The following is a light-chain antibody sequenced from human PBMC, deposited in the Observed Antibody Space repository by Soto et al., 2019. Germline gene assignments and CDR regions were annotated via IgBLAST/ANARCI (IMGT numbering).Light chain of an antibody. CDR2: RNN. CDR3: ASWDDNLNGPL. J-gene: IGLJ2*01. V-gene: IGLV1-47*01. Sequence: QPVLTQPPSASGAPGQTVTISCSGSSSNIGSSFVYWHQQFPGTAPKLLIYRNNERPSGVPDRFSGSKSGTSASLAISGLRSEDEADYYCASWDDNLNGPLFGGGTKVTVL. CDR1: SSNIGSSF.